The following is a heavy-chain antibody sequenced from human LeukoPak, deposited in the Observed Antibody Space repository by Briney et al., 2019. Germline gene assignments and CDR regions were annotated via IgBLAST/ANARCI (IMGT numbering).Heavy chain of an antibody. CDR3: AKGGEGSGWTYFDY. D-gene: IGHD6-19*01. CDR1: GFTFDDYA. CDR2: ISWSSGSI. Sequence: PGRSLRLSCAASGFTFDDYAMHWVRQAPGKGLEWVSGISWSSGSIGYADSVKGRFTVSRDNAKNSLYLQMNSLRAEDTALYYCAKGGEGSGWTYFDYWGQGTLVTVSS. V-gene: IGHV3-9*01. J-gene: IGHJ4*02.